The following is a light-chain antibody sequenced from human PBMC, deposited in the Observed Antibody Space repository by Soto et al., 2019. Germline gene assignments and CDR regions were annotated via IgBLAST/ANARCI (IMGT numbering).Light chain of an antibody. CDR2: DAS. CDR1: QSVSSY. J-gene: IGKJ4*01. CDR3: QQRNNWPSLN. V-gene: IGKV3-11*01. Sequence: EIVLTQSPATLSLSPVERATLSFRASQSVSSYLAWYQQKPGQAPRLLIYDASNRATGIPARFSGSGSGTDFTLTISSLEPEDFAVYYCQQRNNWPSLNFGGGTKVDIK.